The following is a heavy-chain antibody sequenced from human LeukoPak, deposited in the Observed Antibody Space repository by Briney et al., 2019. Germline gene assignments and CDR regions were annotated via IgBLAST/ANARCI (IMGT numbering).Heavy chain of an antibody. CDR3: ASGMEGWYFDL. Sequence: ASVKVSCKASGYTFTGYYIYWVRQAPGQGLEWMGWVNPNNSDTHYAQKFQGRVTMTSDTSISTAYMELISLRSDDTAVYYCASGMEGWYFDLWGRGTLVTVSS. V-gene: IGHV1-2*02. CDR2: VNPNNSDT. J-gene: IGHJ2*01. D-gene: IGHD3-3*01. CDR1: GYTFTGYY.